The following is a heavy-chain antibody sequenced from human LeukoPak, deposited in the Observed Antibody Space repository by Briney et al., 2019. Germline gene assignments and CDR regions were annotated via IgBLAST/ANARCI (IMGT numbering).Heavy chain of an antibody. Sequence: SETLALTCTVSGGSISIISSSTYYWGWIRQAPGKGLEWIGSLYYGENSHYNPSLKSRATLSVDTSNNQFSLKLTSVTAADAAVYFCARQLPTAAADTRGYFDYWGQGTVVTVSS. D-gene: IGHD6-25*01. CDR3: ARQLPTAAADTRGYFDY. CDR1: GGSISIISSSTYY. V-gene: IGHV4-39*01. J-gene: IGHJ4*02. CDR2: LYYGENS.